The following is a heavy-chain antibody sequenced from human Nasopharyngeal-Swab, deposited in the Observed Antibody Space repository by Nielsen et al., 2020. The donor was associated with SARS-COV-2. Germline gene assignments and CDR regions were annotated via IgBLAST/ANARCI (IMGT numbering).Heavy chain of an antibody. CDR2: ISGSGGST. D-gene: IGHD6-13*01. CDR3: GKAYLVAAAGTMGY. Sequence: GGSLRLSCAASGFTFSSYAMSWVRQAPGKGLEWVSAISGSGGSTHYADSVKGRFTISRDNSKNTLYLQMNSLRAEDTAVYYCGKAYLVAAAGTMGYWGQGTLVTVSS. CDR1: GFTFSSYA. V-gene: IGHV3-23*01. J-gene: IGHJ4*02.